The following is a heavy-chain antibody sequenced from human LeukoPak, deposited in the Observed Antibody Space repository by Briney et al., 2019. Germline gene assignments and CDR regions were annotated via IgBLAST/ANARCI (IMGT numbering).Heavy chain of an antibody. CDR2: VIPILGVA. CDR3: ARGSPPVPAALFHYYMDV. Sequence: GASVKVSCKASGGIFSSNAIAWVRQAPGQGLEWMGRVIPILGVATYAQKFQGRVTITADKSTSTGYMELSSLRSEDTAVYYCARGSPPVPAALFHYYMDVWGKGTTVTVSS. V-gene: IGHV1-69*04. D-gene: IGHD2-2*01. J-gene: IGHJ6*03. CDR1: GGIFSSNA.